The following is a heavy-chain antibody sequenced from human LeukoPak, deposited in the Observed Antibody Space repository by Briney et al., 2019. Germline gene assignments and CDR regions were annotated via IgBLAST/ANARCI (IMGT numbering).Heavy chain of an antibody. D-gene: IGHD3-22*01. J-gene: IGHJ4*02. CDR1: GYTFTSYG. CDR2: ISAYNGNT. Sequence: ASVKVSCKASGYTFTSYGISWVRQAPGQGLEWMGWISAYNGNTNYAQKLQGRVTMTTDTSTSTAYMELRSLRSNDTAVYYCASNVYDSSGLFPFDYWGQGTLVTVSS. V-gene: IGHV1-18*01. CDR3: ASNVYDSSGLFPFDY.